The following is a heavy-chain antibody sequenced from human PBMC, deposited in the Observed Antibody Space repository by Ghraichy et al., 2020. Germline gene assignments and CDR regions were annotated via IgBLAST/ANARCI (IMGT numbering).Heavy chain of an antibody. CDR2: IKQDGSEK. V-gene: IGHV3-7*03. D-gene: IGHD3-3*01. J-gene: IGHJ6*02. CDR1: GFTFSSYW. Sequence: GESLNISCAASGFTFSSYWMSWVRQAPGKGLEWVANIKQDGSEKYYLDSVKGRFTISRDNAKNSLYLQMNSLRAEDTAVYYCARAGDFWSGYYAYYYYGMYVWGQGTTGTVAS. CDR3: ARAGDFWSGYYAYYYYGMYV.